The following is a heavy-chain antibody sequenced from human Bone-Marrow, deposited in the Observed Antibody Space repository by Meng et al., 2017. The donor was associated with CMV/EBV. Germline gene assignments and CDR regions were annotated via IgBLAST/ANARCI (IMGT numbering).Heavy chain of an antibody. D-gene: IGHD4-23*01. V-gene: IGHV3-21*01. Sequence: GESLKISCAASGFTFSSYAMNWVRQAPGKGLEWVSSISSSSNHIYYADSMKGRFTISRDNAKNSLYLQMNSLRAEDTAVYYCASSAQRYGGNTFDSWGQGTLVNVPS. CDR2: ISSSSNHI. CDR1: GFTFSSYA. CDR3: ASSAQRYGGNTFDS. J-gene: IGHJ4*02.